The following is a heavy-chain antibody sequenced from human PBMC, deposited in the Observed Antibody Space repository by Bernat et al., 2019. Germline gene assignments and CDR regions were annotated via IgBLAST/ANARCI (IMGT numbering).Heavy chain of an antibody. CDR3: ARGRYRSSTSCYSTDY. Sequence: QVQLQQWGAGLLKPSETLSLTCAVYGGSFSGYYWSWIRQPPGKGLEWIGEINHSGSTNYNPSLKSRVTISVDTSKNQFSLKLSSVTAADTAVYYCARGRYRSSTSCYSTDYWGQGTLVTVSS. CDR2: INHSGST. J-gene: IGHJ4*02. CDR1: GGSFSGYY. D-gene: IGHD2-2*01. V-gene: IGHV4-34*01.